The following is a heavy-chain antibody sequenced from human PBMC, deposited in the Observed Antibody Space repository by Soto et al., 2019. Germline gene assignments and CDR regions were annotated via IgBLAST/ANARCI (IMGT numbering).Heavy chain of an antibody. CDR3: ARIRSYNWNDGLFDY. CDR1: GFSLSKARMG. J-gene: IGHJ4*02. Sequence: QVTLKESGPVLVKPTETLTLTCTVSGFSLSKARMGVSWIRQPPGKALEWLAHIFSNDEKSYSTSLKSRLTITKDTSKSQVVLTMTNMDPVDTATYYCARIRSYNWNDGLFDYWGQGTLVTVSS. CDR2: IFSNDEK. V-gene: IGHV2-26*01. D-gene: IGHD1-20*01.